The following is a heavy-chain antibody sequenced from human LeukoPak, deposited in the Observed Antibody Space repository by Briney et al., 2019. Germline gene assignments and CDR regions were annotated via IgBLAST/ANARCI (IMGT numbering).Heavy chain of an antibody. J-gene: IGHJ4*02. Sequence: GGSLRLSCAASGFTFDDYGMSWVRQAPGKGLEWVSGINWNGGSTGYADSVKGRFTISRDNAKNSLYLQMNSLRTEDTALYYCAKDIGDTAMVDYWGQGTLVTVSS. CDR2: INWNGGST. CDR1: GFTFDDYG. D-gene: IGHD5-18*01. V-gene: IGHV3-20*04. CDR3: AKDIGDTAMVDY.